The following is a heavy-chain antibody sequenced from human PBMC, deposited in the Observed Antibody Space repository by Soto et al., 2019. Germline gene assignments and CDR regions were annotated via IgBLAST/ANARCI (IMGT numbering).Heavy chain of an antibody. V-gene: IGHV1-3*01. Sequence: ASVKVSCKASGYTFTSYGIHWVRQAPGQRLEWMGWINAANGDTKYSPKFQGRVTITRDTSASTAYMELSSLRSEDTAVYYCVRRHVSATGIDWFDPWGEGILVTVSS. D-gene: IGHD6-13*01. CDR2: INAANGDT. CDR3: VRRHVSATGIDWFDP. J-gene: IGHJ5*02. CDR1: GYTFTSYG.